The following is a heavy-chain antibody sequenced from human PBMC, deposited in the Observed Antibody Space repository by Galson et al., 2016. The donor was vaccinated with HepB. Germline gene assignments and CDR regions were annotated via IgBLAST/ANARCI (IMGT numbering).Heavy chain of an antibody. V-gene: IGHV5-51*01. D-gene: IGHD2-15*01. J-gene: IGHJ6*02. Sequence: QSGAEVTKPGESLRISCKGSGYSFTNYWIGWVRQMPGKALEWMGIIYPGDSDTRYRPSFQGQVTLSVDNSISTAYLQWSSLKASDTAIYFCARQPPASTPNYCHYPMDVWGQGTTVTVSS. CDR2: IYPGDSDT. CDR3: ARQPPASTPNYCHYPMDV. CDR1: GYSFTNYW.